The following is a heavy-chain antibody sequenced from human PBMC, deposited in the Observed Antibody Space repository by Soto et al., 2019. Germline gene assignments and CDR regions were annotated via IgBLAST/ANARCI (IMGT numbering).Heavy chain of an antibody. CDR1: GYTFTNYY. D-gene: IGHD2-21*02. J-gene: IGHJ6*02. Sequence: QVQLVQSGAEVKKPGASVKVSCKASGYTFTNYYVHWVRQAPGQGLEWLGIINPGAGSTSDAQKFQARVXXTXDXXTSTVYMELSSLTSEDTAVYYCARVGLGDCHGMDVWGQGTTVTVSS. V-gene: IGHV1-46*03. CDR3: ARVGLGDCHGMDV. CDR2: INPGAGST.